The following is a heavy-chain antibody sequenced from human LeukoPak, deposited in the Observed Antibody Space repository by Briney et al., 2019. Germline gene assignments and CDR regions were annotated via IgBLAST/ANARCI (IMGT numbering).Heavy chain of an antibody. V-gene: IGHV4-59*01. CDR3: ARESNLFGVADDAFDI. J-gene: IGHJ3*02. CDR1: GGSISSYY. CDR2: IYYSGST. D-gene: IGHD3-3*01. Sequence: SETQSLTCTVSGGSISSYYWSWIRQPPGKGLEWIGYIYYSGSTNYNPSLKSRVTISVDTSKNQFSLKLSSVTAADTAVYYCARESNLFGVADDAFDIWGQGTMVTVSS.